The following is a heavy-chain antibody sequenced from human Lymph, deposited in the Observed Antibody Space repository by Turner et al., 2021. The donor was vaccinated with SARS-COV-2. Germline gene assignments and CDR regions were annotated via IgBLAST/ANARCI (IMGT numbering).Heavy chain of an antibody. J-gene: IGHJ6*02. Sequence: QVQLVQSGTEVKKPGASVTVSCEASGYPFTGYYMHWVRQAPGQGLEWRGWINPNSGGTNYAQKLQGRVTMTRDTSISTAYMELSRLRSDDTAVYYCARDVERYNDFWSGYSGGYGLDVWGQGTTVTFSS. CDR3: ARDVERYNDFWSGYSGGYGLDV. D-gene: IGHD3-3*01. CDR2: INPNSGGT. V-gene: IGHV1-2*02. CDR1: GYPFTGYY.